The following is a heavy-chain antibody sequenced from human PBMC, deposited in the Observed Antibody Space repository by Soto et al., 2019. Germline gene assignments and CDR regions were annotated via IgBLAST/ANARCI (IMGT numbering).Heavy chain of an antibody. J-gene: IGHJ4*02. V-gene: IGHV3-23*01. D-gene: IGHD1-26*01. Sequence: EVQLLESGGGLVQPGGSLRLSCAASGFTFSNYAMSWVRQAPGRGLEWVSPISGSGGITYYADSVKGRFTISRDNSKNTLYLQMNSLRDEDTAVYYCAKVKEVGAITLFDYWGQGTLVTVSS. CDR2: ISGSGGIT. CDR1: GFTFSNYA. CDR3: AKVKEVGAITLFDY.